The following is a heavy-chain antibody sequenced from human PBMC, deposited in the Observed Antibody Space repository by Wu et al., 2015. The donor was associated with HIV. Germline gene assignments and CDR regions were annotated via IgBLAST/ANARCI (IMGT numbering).Heavy chain of an antibody. CDR3: ARELRVLAIFGVVGNYFDY. Sequence: QVQLVQSGAEVKKPGSSVKVSCKASGGTFSSYAISWVRQAPGQGLEWMGGIIPIFGTANYAQKFQGRVTITADESTSTAYMELSSLRSEDTAVYYCARELRVLAIFGVVGNYFDYWGQGTLVTVSS. V-gene: IGHV1-69*01. J-gene: IGHJ4*02. D-gene: IGHD3-3*01. CDR2: IIPIFGTA. CDR1: GGTFSSYA.